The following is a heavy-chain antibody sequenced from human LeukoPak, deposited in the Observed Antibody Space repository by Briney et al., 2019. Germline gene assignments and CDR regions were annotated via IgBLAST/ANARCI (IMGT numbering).Heavy chain of an antibody. Sequence: GRSLRLSCAASGFTFSSYAMHWVRQTPGKGLEWVANIKQDGSEKYYVDSVKGRFTISRDNAQNSLYLQMNSLRAEDTAVYYCASILVRGVMEYWGQGTLVTVSS. J-gene: IGHJ4*02. V-gene: IGHV3-7*01. CDR1: GFTFSSYA. D-gene: IGHD3-10*01. CDR2: IKQDGSEK. CDR3: ASILVRGVMEY.